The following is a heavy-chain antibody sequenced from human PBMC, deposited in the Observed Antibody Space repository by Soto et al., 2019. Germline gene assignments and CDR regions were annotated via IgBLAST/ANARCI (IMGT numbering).Heavy chain of an antibody. CDR1: GFSLSTSGAA. CDR2: IYWDGDK. D-gene: IGHD3-3*01. J-gene: IGHJ5*02. CDR3: AHRATMTIFGLIIDNGIWFDP. V-gene: IGHV2-5*02. Sequence: QINLIESGPTLVKPTQTLTLTCTFSGFSLSTSGAAVGWVRQPPGRALEWLALIYWDGDKRYNASLGNRLTITKDTSMNQVVPTLTNVDPADTATYYCAHRATMTIFGLIIDNGIWFDPWGQGTRVIVSS.